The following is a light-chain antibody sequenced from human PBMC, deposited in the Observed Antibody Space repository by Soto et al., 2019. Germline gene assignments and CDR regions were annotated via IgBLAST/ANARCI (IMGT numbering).Light chain of an antibody. Sequence: DIVMTQTPLSLPVTPGEPASISCRSSQSLLDSDDGNTYLDWYLQKPGQSQQLXIYTLYYRASGVQDRFSGSGSGTDFTLKISRVEAEDVGVYYCMQRIEFPLTFGQGTRLEIK. CDR1: QSLLDSDDGNTY. J-gene: IGKJ5*01. CDR3: MQRIEFPLT. V-gene: IGKV2-40*01. CDR2: TLY.